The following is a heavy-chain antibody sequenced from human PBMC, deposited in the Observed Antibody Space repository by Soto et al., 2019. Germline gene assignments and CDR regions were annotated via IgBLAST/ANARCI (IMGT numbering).Heavy chain of an antibody. CDR1: GLTFRNHA. Sequence: GGSLRLSCTTSGLTFRNHAMTWVRQAPDKGLEWVSTISDSGVNTHYADSVKGRFTISRDNSRNTLYLQMNSLRGEDTAVYYCARDCCIGRRYAHWGQGTLVTVSS. V-gene: IGHV3-23*01. D-gene: IGHD5-12*01. CDR2: ISDSGVNT. CDR3: ARDCCIGRRYAH. J-gene: IGHJ4*02.